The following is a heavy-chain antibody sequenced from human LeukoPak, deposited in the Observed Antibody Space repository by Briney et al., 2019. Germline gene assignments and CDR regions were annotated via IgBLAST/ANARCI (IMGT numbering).Heavy chain of an antibody. CDR1: GGTFSSYA. V-gene: IGHV1-69*13. Sequence: SVKVSCKASGGTFSSYAISWVRQAPGQGLEWMGGIIPIFGTANYAQKFQGRVTITADESTSTAYMELGSLRSEDTAVYYCARGGTIFGVATFDYWGQGTLVTVSS. CDR2: IIPIFGTA. J-gene: IGHJ4*02. D-gene: IGHD3-3*01. CDR3: ARGGTIFGVATFDY.